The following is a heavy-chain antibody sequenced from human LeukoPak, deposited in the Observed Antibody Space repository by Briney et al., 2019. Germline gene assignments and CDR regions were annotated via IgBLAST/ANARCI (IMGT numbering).Heavy chain of an antibody. CDR3: ARAHSSSWYRWDY. Sequence: GGSLRLSCAASGFTFDDYTMHWVRQAPGKGLEWVSYISSGRSTIYYADSVKGRFTISRDNAKNSLYLQMNSLRAEDMAVYYCARAHSSSWYRWDYWGQGTLVTVSS. V-gene: IGHV3-48*04. D-gene: IGHD6-13*01. CDR1: GFTFDDYT. CDR2: ISSGRSTI. J-gene: IGHJ4*02.